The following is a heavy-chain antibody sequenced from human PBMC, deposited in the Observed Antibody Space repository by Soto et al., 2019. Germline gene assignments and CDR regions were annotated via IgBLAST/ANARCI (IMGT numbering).Heavy chain of an antibody. J-gene: IGHJ2*01. CDR2: IYSGGST. CDR3: ARGSQYFDWFWSWYFDL. D-gene: IGHD3-9*01. Sequence: GGSLRLSCAASGFTVSSNYMNWVRQAPGKGLEWVSVIYSGGSTYYADSVKGRFTISRDNSKNTLYLQMNGLRVEDTAVYYCARGSQYFDWFWSWYFDLWGRGTLVTVSS. V-gene: IGHV3-53*01. CDR1: GFTVSSNY.